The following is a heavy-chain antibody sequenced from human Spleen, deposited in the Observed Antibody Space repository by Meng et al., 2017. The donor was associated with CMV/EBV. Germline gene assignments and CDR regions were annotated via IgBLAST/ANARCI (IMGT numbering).Heavy chain of an antibody. D-gene: IGHD3-10*01. CDR3: ARDGEGVQLSYYYYGMDV. J-gene: IGHJ6*02. V-gene: IGHV1-2*02. Sequence: ASVKVSCKTSGYTFTTYHISWVRQAPGQGLEWMGWINPNSGDTSYAQKFQGRDTMTRDTSIGTAYMELSRLTSDDTAVYYCARDGEGVQLSYYYYGMDVWGQGTTVTVSS. CDR1: GYTFTTYH. CDR2: INPNSGDT.